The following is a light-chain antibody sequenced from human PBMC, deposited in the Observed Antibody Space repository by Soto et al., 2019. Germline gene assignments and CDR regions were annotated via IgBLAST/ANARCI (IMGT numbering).Light chain of an antibody. CDR3: QQLNSYPLT. J-gene: IGKJ4*01. V-gene: IGKV1-9*01. Sequence: DIRLTQSPSFLSASFGDRVTITCRASQDISDYLAWYQQRPGKVPKLLIYAASTLQSGVPSRFSGSGYGTEFNLTISSLQTEDFATYSCQQLNSYPLTFGGGTKVDIK. CDR1: QDISDY. CDR2: AAS.